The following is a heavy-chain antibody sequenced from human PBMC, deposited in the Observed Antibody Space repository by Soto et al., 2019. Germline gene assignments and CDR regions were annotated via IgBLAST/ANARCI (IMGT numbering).Heavy chain of an antibody. Sequence: QKYLVESGGGVVQPGGSLRLSCVASGSIFSGYGMHLVRQAPGKGLEWVAVIWYDGSNKYYADSVKGRFTISRDNSKNMLYLQMDSLRAEDTAVYYCARDGIGGTVFRGFCDYWGQGTLVTVSS. V-gene: IGHV3-33*01. CDR1: GSIFSGYG. D-gene: IGHD1-7*01. CDR3: ARDGIGGTVFRGFCDY. CDR2: IWYDGSNK. J-gene: IGHJ4*02.